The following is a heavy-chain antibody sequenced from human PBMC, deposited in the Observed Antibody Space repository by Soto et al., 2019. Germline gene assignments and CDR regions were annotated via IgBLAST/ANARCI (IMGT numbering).Heavy chain of an antibody. CDR1: GFTFSSYG. J-gene: IGHJ1*01. CDR2: IWYDGSNE. V-gene: IGHV3-33*01. Sequence: QVQLVESGGGVVQPGRSLRLSCAASGFTFSSYGMHWVRQAPGKGLEWVTLIWYDGSNEYYADSVKGRFTISRDNSKNTLYLQMNSLRAEDTAVYYCAREEYSSGTGYLQHCGQGTLVTVSS. D-gene: IGHD6-19*01. CDR3: AREEYSSGTGYLQH.